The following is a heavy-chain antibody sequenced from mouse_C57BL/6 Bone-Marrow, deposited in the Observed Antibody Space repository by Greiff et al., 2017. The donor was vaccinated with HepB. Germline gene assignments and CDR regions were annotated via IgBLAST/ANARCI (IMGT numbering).Heavy chain of an antibody. Sequence: EVQLVESGGGLVQPGGSLKLSCAASGFTFSDYYMYWVRQTPEKRLEWVAYISNGGGSTYYPDTEKGRFTISRDNAKNTLYLQMSRLKSEDTAMYYCARHGTTVDYWGQGTTLTVSS. CDR2: ISNGGGST. CDR3: ARHGTTVDY. V-gene: IGHV5-12*01. D-gene: IGHD1-1*01. CDR1: GFTFSDYY. J-gene: IGHJ2*01.